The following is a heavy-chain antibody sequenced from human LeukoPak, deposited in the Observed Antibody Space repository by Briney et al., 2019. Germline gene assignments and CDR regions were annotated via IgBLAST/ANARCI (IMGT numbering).Heavy chain of an antibody. V-gene: IGHV1-69*13. J-gene: IGHJ3*01. CDR2: VFPLLGTA. Sequence: SSVTVSRQASGGTFSRYAIRWVRQAPRPPREGLGGVFPLLGTAKYPQKFQGRVTITADESTSTDYMEMSSLRSDDTAVYYCARDRGYCSSTSCYFVDVSDAFDVWGEGTMVTVSS. CDR1: GGTFSRYA. CDR3: ARDRGYCSSTSCYFVDVSDAFDV. D-gene: IGHD2-2*01.